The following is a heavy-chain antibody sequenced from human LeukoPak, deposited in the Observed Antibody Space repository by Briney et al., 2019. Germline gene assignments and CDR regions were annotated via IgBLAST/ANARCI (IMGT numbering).Heavy chain of an antibody. CDR3: ATGYSGSYYSDY. D-gene: IGHD1-26*01. Sequence: ASVTVSCKVSGYTLTELSMHWVRQAPGKGLEWMGGFDPEDGETIYAQKFQGRVTMTEDTSTDTDYMELSSLRSEDTAVYYCATGYSGSYYSDYWGQGTLVTVSS. V-gene: IGHV1-24*01. J-gene: IGHJ4*02. CDR1: GYTLTELS. CDR2: FDPEDGET.